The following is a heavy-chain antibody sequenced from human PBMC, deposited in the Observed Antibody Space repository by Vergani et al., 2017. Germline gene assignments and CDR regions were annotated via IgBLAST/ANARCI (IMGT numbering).Heavy chain of an antibody. V-gene: IGHV3-9*01. J-gene: IGHJ2*01. CDR3: AKDWGPAATTGWYFDV. D-gene: IGHD2-2*01. Sequence: EVQLVESGGGLVQPGRSLRLSCAASGFTFDDYAMHWVRHAPGKGLEWVSVISWNSGSIGYADSVKGRFTISRDNAKNSLYLQMNSLRAEDTALYYCAKDWGPAATTGWYFDVWGRGTLVTVSS. CDR1: GFTFDDYA. CDR2: ISWNSGSI.